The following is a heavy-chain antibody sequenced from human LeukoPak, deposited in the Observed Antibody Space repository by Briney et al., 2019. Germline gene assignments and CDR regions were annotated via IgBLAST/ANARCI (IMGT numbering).Heavy chain of an antibody. J-gene: IGHJ3*02. V-gene: IGHV4-39*01. CDR3: ARPREGRLWFWESYDAFDI. CDR2: IYYSGST. CDR1: GGSISSSSYY. Sequence: PSETLSPTCAGSGGSISSSSYYCGWIRQPPGKGLEWIGSIYYSGSTYYNPSLKSRVTISVDTSKNQFSLKLSSVTAADTAVYYCARPREGRLWFWESYDAFDIWGQGTMVTVSS. D-gene: IGHD3-10*01.